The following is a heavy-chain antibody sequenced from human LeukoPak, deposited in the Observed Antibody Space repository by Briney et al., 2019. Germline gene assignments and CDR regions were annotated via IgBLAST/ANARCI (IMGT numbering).Heavy chain of an antibody. Sequence: SETLSLTCTVSGGSISSYSWSWIRQPAGKGLEWIGRMYSSGSTNYNPSLKSRVTMSVDTSKNQFSLKLSSVTAADTAVYYCARWSSGSYYYVDYWGQRTLVTVSS. CDR3: ARWSSGSYYYVDY. J-gene: IGHJ4*02. CDR2: MYSSGST. V-gene: IGHV4-4*07. CDR1: GGSISSYS. D-gene: IGHD3-22*01.